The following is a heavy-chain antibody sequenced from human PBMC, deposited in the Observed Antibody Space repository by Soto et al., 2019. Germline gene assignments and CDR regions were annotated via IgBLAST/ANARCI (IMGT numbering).Heavy chain of an antibody. D-gene: IGHD5-12*01. CDR1: GFSFSSYW. J-gene: IGHJ4*02. CDR3: ARVDGYKRDY. V-gene: IGHV3-74*03. CDR2: INSDGSVI. Sequence: EVKLVESGGGFVQPGGSLRLSCAASGFSFSSYWMHWVRQVPGKGLVWVSRINSDGSVIPYAVSVKGRFTISRDNDKNTLYLQMNSLRVEDTAVYYCARVDGYKRDYWGQVTLVTFSS.